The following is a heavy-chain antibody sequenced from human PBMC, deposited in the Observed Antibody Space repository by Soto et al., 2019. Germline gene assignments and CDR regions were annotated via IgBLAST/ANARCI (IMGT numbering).Heavy chain of an antibody. CDR1: GYTFTSYG. CDR2: ISAYNGNT. CDR3: ASGIAAQLYYYMDV. V-gene: IGHV1-18*01. D-gene: IGHD6-6*01. J-gene: IGHJ6*03. Sequence: ASVKVSCKASGYTFTSYGISWVRQAPGQGLEWMGWISAYNGNTNYAQKLQGRVTMTTDTSTSTAYMELRSLRSDDTAVYYCASGIAAQLYYYMDVWGKGTTVTVSS.